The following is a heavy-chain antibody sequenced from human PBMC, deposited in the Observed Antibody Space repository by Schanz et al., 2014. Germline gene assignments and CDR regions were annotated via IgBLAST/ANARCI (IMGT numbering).Heavy chain of an antibody. CDR2: ISRDGTTS. Sequence: VQLVESGEGLVKPGGSLRLSCAASGFIFNDYYMNWIRQAPGKGLEWLSYISRDGTTSYYADSVKGRFTISRDNAKNSLYLEMTSLRGEDTAVYYCARENLNWEAFDIWGQGTVVTVSS. D-gene: IGHD7-27*01. CDR1: GFIFNDYY. J-gene: IGHJ3*02. CDR3: ARENLNWEAFDI. V-gene: IGHV3-11*01.